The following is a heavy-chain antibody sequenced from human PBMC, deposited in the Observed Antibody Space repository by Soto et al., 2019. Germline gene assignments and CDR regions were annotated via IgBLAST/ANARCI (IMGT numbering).Heavy chain of an antibody. Sequence: SETLSLTCTVSVGSISSGGYYWSWIRQHPGKGLEWIGYIYYSGSTYYNPSLKSRVTISVDTSKNQFSLKLSSVTAADTAVYYCARSRQPRRYYYYGMDVWGQGTTVTVSS. CDR1: VGSISSGGYY. V-gene: IGHV4-31*03. CDR2: IYYSGST. D-gene: IGHD6-13*01. CDR3: ARSRQPRRYYYYGMDV. J-gene: IGHJ6*02.